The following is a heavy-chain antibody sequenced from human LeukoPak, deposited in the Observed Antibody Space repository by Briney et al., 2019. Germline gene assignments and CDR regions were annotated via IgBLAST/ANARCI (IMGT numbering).Heavy chain of an antibody. CDR3: ARLGIAAAGPDY. V-gene: IGHV4-61*02. CDR1: GGSISSGSYY. D-gene: IGHD6-13*01. CDR2: IYTSGST. Sequence: SETLSLTCTVSGGSISSGSYYWSWIRQPAGKGLEWIGRIYTSGSTNYNPSLESRVTISLDTSKKQFSLKLSSVTAADTAVYYCARLGIAAAGPDYWGQGTLVTVSS. J-gene: IGHJ4*02.